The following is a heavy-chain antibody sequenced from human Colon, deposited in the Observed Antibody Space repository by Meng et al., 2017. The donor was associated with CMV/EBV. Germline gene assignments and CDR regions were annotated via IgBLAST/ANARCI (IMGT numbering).Heavy chain of an antibody. V-gene: IGHV1-2*02. D-gene: IGHD3-22*01. CDR3: ATVSSGYYLYFQH. Sequence: QWQRGRTGAWVKKPGASVKVSCKASGYTFTGYYMHWVRQAPGQGLEWMGWINPNSGGTNYAQKFQGRVTMTRDTSISTAYMELSRLRSDDTAVYYCATVSSGYYLYFQHWGQGTLVTVSS. CDR2: INPNSGGT. J-gene: IGHJ1*01. CDR1: GYTFTGYY.